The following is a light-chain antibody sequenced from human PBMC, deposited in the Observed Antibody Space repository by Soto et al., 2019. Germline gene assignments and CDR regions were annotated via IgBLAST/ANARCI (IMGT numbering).Light chain of an antibody. V-gene: IGLV2-14*03. J-gene: IGLJ1*01. CDR1: SSDVGNYNY. Sequence: QSVLTQPASVSGSPGQSITISCTGASSDVGNYNYVSWYQQHPGKAPKLIIYDVSNRPSGVSNRFSGSKSGNTASLTISGLQAEDEADYYRSSYTSSTTLYVFGTGTKVTVL. CDR2: DVS. CDR3: SSYTSSTTLYV.